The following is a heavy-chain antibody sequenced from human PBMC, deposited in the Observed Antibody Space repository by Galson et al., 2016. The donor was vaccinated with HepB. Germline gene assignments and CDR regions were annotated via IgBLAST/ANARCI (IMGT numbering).Heavy chain of an antibody. CDR1: GGSFSGYY. Sequence: SETLSLTCAVYGGSFSGYYWSWIRQPPGKGPEWIGEINHSGSTNYNPSLKSRVTISVDTSKNQFSLKLSSVTAADTAVYYCARGDDELLYSVESPHHYYGMDVWGQGTTVTVSS. CDR3: ARGDDELLYSVESPHHYYGMDV. CDR2: INHSGST. J-gene: IGHJ6*02. D-gene: IGHD2-2*02. V-gene: IGHV4-34*01.